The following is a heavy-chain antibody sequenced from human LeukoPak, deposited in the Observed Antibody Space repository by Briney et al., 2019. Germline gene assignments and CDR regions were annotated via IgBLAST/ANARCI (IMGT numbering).Heavy chain of an antibody. Sequence: SETLSLTCTVSGGSISSYYWSWIRQPPGKGLEWIGYIYYSGSTNYNPSLKSRVTMSVDTSKNQFSLKLSSVTAADTAVYYCAREATDYDFWSGYPKTNWFDPWGQGTLVTVSS. CDR1: GGSISSYY. CDR3: AREATDYDFWSGYPKTNWFDP. D-gene: IGHD3-3*01. J-gene: IGHJ5*02. CDR2: IYYSGST. V-gene: IGHV4-59*12.